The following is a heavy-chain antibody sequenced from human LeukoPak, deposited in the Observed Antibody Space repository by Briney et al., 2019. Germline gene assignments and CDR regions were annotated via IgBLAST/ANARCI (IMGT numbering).Heavy chain of an antibody. CDR1: GFTFSSYA. J-gene: IGHJ4*02. V-gene: IGHV3-30-3*01. CDR2: ISYDGSSK. Sequence: GRSLILSCAASGFTFSSYAMHWVRQAPGKGLEWVAVISYDGSSKYFADSVKGRFTISRDNSKNTLYLQMNSLRAEDTAVYYCARDCGWYSDYWGQGTLVTVSS. D-gene: IGHD6-19*01. CDR3: ARDCGWYSDY.